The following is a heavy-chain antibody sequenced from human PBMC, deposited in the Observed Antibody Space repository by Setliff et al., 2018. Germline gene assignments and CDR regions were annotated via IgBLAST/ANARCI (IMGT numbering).Heavy chain of an antibody. J-gene: IGHJ4*02. CDR1: GDSISSTSYQ. CDR2: IYYTGTA. D-gene: IGHD3-10*01. Sequence: SETLSLTCTVSGDSISSTSYQWGWVRQPPGKGLEWIGSIYYTGTAYYNPSLKSRGTISVDTSKNQFSLQVTSLADTDTALYFCARHEFVGGYYGSVTYRHFDYWGQGMLVTVSS. CDR3: ARHEFVGGYYGSVTYRHFDY. V-gene: IGHV4-39*01.